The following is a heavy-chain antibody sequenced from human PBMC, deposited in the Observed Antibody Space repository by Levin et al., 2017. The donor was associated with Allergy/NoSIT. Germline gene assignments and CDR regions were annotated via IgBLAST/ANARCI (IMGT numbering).Heavy chain of an antibody. Sequence: SGPTLVKPTQTLTLTCTFSGFSFTTSGVGVGWIRQPPGKALEWLAIIYYDDDKDYSPSLKSRLTITKDTSKNQVVLTMTIMDPVDTGTYYCVHRNIYTTDDLAFWGQGTLVSVSS. CDR2: IYYDDDK. CDR3: VHRNIYTTDDLAF. J-gene: IGHJ4*02. D-gene: IGHD1-1*01. V-gene: IGHV2-5*02. CDR1: GFSFTTSGVG.